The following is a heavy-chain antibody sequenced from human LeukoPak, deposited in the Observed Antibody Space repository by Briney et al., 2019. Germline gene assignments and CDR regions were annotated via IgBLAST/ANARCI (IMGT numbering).Heavy chain of an antibody. V-gene: IGHV4-59*01. Sequence: RSSETLSLTCTVSGGSISSYYWSRIRQPPGKGLEWIGYIYYSGSTNYNPSLKSRVTISVDTSKNQFSLKLSSVTAADTAVYYCARVIEKYGDYSYYFDYWGQGTLVTVSS. D-gene: IGHD4-17*01. CDR2: IYYSGST. J-gene: IGHJ4*02. CDR1: GGSISSYY. CDR3: ARVIEKYGDYSYYFDY.